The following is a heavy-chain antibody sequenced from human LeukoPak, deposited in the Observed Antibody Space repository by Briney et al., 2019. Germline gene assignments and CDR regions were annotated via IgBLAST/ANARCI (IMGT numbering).Heavy chain of an antibody. CDR2: IYSSGSS. Sequence: SETLSLTCTVSRGSLSSYYWSWIRQPAGKGLEWIGRIYSSGSSNYNPSLKSRVTMSVDTSKNQFSLKLSSVTAADTAVYYCARDRYGGIIDYWGQGTLVTVSS. V-gene: IGHV4-4*07. CDR3: ARDRYGGIIDY. D-gene: IGHD1-1*01. CDR1: RGSLSSYY. J-gene: IGHJ4*02.